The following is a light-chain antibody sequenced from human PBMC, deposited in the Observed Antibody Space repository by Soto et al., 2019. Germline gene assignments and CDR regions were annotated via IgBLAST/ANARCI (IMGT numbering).Light chain of an antibody. CDR1: SSDVGGYDF. CDR2: DVS. CDR3: CSYAGTYPLV. Sequence: QSVLTQPRSVSGSPGQSVTISCTGSSSDVGGYDFVSWYQQHPGKAPKLMISDVSERPSGVPDRFSGSKSANTASLTISGLQAEDEADYSCCSYAGTYPLVFGGGTKLPVL. V-gene: IGLV2-11*01. J-gene: IGLJ3*02.